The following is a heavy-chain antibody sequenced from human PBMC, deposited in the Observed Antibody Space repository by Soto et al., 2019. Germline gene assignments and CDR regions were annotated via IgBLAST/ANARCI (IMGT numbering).Heavy chain of an antibody. V-gene: IGHV4-39*01. CDR3: ASGSRSAFDI. Sequence: QLQLQESGPGLVKPSETLSLTCTVSGGSISSSSYYWGWIRQPPGKGPEWIGNIYYSGSTYDNPSLKSRVTISVDTSKNQFSLKLSSVTAADTAVYYCASGSRSAFDIWGQGTMVTVSS. D-gene: IGHD6-19*01. J-gene: IGHJ3*02. CDR1: GGSISSSSYY. CDR2: IYYSGST.